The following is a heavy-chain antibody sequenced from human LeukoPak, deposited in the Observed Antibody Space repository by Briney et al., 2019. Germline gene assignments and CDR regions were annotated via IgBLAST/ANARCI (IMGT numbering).Heavy chain of an antibody. J-gene: IGHJ4*02. CDR3: AKDSLGYTYGLDY. D-gene: IGHD5-18*01. CDR1: GFTFDDYA. CDR2: ISWNSGSI. Sequence: GRSLILSCAASGFTFDDYAMHWVRQAPGKGLEWVSGISWNSGSIDYADSVKGRFTISRDNAKNSLYLQMNSLRAEDTALYYCAKDSLGYTYGLDYWGQGTLVTVSS. V-gene: IGHV3-9*01.